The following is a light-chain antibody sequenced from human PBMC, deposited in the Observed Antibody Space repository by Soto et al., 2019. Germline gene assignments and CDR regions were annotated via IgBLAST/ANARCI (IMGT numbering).Light chain of an antibody. CDR1: QSVSSSY. CDR2: GAS. V-gene: IGKV3-20*01. J-gene: IGKJ3*01. CDR3: QQYGSPPPGT. Sequence: EIVLTQSPGTLSLSPGERATLSCRASQSVSSSYFAWYQQKPGQAPRLLIYGASSRATGIPDRFSGSGSGTDFTLTISRLEPEDFAVYYCQQYGSPPPGTFGPGTKVDIK.